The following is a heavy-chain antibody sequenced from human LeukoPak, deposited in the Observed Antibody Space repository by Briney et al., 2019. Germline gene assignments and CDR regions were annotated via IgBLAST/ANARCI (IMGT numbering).Heavy chain of an antibody. V-gene: IGHV3-7*01. Sequence: GGSLRLSCAASGFTFSSYWISWVRRAPGKGLEWVASIKQDGSEKYCVDSVKGRFTISRDNANNSLYLQMNSLRADDTAAYYCARDIGLRKAAPPGWFDPWGQGALVTVSS. CDR3: ARDIGLRKAAPPGWFDP. CDR2: IKQDGSEK. CDR1: GFTFSSYW. D-gene: IGHD6-6*01. J-gene: IGHJ5*02.